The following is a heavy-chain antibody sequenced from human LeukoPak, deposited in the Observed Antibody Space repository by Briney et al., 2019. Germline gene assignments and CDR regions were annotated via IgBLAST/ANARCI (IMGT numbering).Heavy chain of an antibody. CDR3: ARLTTVTTYYFDY. D-gene: IGHD4-17*01. CDR1: GGSISSYY. Sequence: SKTLSLTCTVSGGSISSYYWSWIRQPPGKGLEWIGYIYYSGSTNYNPSLKSRVTISVDTSKNQFSLKLSSVTAADTAVYYCARLTTVTTYYFDYWGQGTLVTVSS. J-gene: IGHJ4*02. CDR2: IYYSGST. V-gene: IGHV4-59*08.